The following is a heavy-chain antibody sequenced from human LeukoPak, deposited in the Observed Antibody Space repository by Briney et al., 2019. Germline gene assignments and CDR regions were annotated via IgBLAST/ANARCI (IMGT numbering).Heavy chain of an antibody. CDR3: AKDDYGNADY. Sequence: GGSLRLSCAASGFTFSTFSMYWVRQAPGKGLEWVALISYSGSEKYYADSVKGRFTIPRDNSKNTLYLQMNSLRAEDTAVYYCAKDDYGNADYWGQGTLVTVSS. J-gene: IGHJ4*02. CDR1: GFTFSTFS. CDR2: ISYSGSEK. D-gene: IGHD4-11*01. V-gene: IGHV3-30-3*01.